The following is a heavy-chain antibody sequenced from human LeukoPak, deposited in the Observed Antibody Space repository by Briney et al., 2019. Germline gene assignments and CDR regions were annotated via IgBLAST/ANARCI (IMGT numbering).Heavy chain of an antibody. Sequence: PSETLSLTCTVSGGSISSGGYYWSWIRQHPGKGLEWIGYIYYSGSTYYNPSLKSRVTMSVDTSKNQFSLKLSSVTAADTAVYYCASALTTLEYFQHRGRGTLVTVSS. CDR1: GGSISSGGYY. CDR3: ASALTTLEYFQH. V-gene: IGHV4-31*03. CDR2: IYYSGST. J-gene: IGHJ1*01. D-gene: IGHD4-17*01.